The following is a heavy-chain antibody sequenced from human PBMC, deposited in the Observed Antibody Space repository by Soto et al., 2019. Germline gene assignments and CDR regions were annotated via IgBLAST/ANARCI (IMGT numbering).Heavy chain of an antibody. D-gene: IGHD6-13*01. CDR2: IIPIFGKA. V-gene: IGHV1-69*05. CDR1: GGTFSSYA. Sequence: SVKVSCKASGGTFSSYAISWVRQAPGQGLEWMGGIIPIFGKANYAQKLQGRVTMTTDESTSTAYMELRSLRSDDTAVYYCAREGGGSWYDYYYYYMDVWGKGTTVTV. CDR3: AREGGGSWYDYYYYYMDV. J-gene: IGHJ6*03.